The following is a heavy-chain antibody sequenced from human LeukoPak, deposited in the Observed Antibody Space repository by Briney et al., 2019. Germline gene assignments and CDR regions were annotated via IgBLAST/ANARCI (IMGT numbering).Heavy chain of an antibody. CDR1: GFTFSSYG. V-gene: IGHV3-30*18. CDR3: AKEGGSYLGYFDY. J-gene: IGHJ4*02. Sequence: GGSLRLSCAASGFTFSSYGMHWVRQAPGEGLEWVAIISYDGSNTYYADSVKGRFTISRDNSKNTLYLQMNSLRAEDTAVYYCAKEGGSYLGYFDYWGQGTLVTVSS. CDR2: ISYDGSNT. D-gene: IGHD1-26*01.